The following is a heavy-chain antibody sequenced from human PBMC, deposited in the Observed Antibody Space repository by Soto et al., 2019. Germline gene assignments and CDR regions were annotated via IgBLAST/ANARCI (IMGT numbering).Heavy chain of an antibody. Sequence: EVQLVESGGGLVQPGGSLRLSCAASGFTFSGYWMHWVRQVPGKGLVWVSRINSDGSNTGYADSAKGRFTISRENAKNTLNLQVNNMSVDYRAVYVCAGVGAPTRHWGQGTLVTVSS. J-gene: IGHJ1*01. CDR1: GFTFSGYW. CDR3: AGVGAPTRH. V-gene: IGHV3-74*01. CDR2: INSDGSNT. D-gene: IGHD3-16*01.